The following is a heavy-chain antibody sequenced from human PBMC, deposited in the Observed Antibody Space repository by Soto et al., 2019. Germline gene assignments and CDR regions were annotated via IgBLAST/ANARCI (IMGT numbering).Heavy chain of an antibody. J-gene: IGHJ4*02. Sequence: GGSLRLSCAASGFTFNNYGLNWVRQAPGKGLEWVSSISTSGVYISYADSVKGRFTTSRDNAKNALYLQMNNLRAEDTAMYYCARDQWELLQWDFDYWGPGTLVTVPQ. CDR1: GFTFNNYG. CDR2: ISTSGVYI. CDR3: ARDQWELLQWDFDY. V-gene: IGHV3-21*01. D-gene: IGHD1-26*01.